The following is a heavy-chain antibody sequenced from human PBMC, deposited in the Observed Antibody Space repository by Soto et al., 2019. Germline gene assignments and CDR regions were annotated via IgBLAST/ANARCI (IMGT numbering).Heavy chain of an antibody. CDR2: IYYSGST. V-gene: IGHV4-39*01. D-gene: IGHD3-3*01. Sequence: SETLSLTCTVSGGSISSSSYYWGWIRQPPGKGLEWIGSIYYSGSTYYNPSLKSRVTISVDTSKNQFSLKLSSVTAADTAVYYCARLTGITIFGVVPSPGFDPWGQGTLVTVSS. J-gene: IGHJ5*02. CDR3: ARLTGITIFGVVPSPGFDP. CDR1: GGSISSSSYY.